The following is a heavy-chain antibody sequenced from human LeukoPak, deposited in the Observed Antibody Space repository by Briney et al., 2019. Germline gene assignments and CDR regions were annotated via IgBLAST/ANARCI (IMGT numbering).Heavy chain of an antibody. V-gene: IGHV4-59*11. CDR3: ARGHCSSTSCYRNWFDP. CDR2: IYYSGGT. D-gene: IGHD2-2*01. J-gene: IGHJ5*02. CDR1: GGSISSHY. Sequence: SETLSLTCTVSGGSISSHYWSWIRQPPGMGLEWIGYIYYSGGTNYNPSLSSRVTISVDTSKNQFSLKLTSMTAADTAVYYCARGHCSSTSCYRNWFDPWGQGTLVTVSS.